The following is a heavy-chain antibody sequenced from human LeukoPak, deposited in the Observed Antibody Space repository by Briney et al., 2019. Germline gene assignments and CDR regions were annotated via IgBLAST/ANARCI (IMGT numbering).Heavy chain of an antibody. D-gene: IGHD3-10*01. CDR1: PYSFTTYW. CDR3: ARSGKAMVRGISYGTLDY. V-gene: IGHV5-51*01. CDR2: IYPSDSDT. Sequence: GASLTLSCQGSPYSFTTYWIGWVRPPPGRGREWMGIIYPSDSDTRYSPSFQGQVTTSVDKSISTAYLQWNRLKASDTAMYYCARSGKAMVRGISYGTLDYWGQGTQVTVSS. J-gene: IGHJ4*02.